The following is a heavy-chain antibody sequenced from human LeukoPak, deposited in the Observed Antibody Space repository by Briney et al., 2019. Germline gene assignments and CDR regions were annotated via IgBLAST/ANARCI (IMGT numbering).Heavy chain of an antibody. CDR2: ISGSGSSI. CDR3: ARARPFRGVTPDYDYYYMDV. V-gene: IGHV3-11*01. Sequence: PGGSLRLSCAACGFSFSDYYTRWIRQAPGKGREGVSFISGSGSSIYYADSAKDRVTISRDNAKSSQYLQMNSLRAEDTAVYYGARARPFRGVTPDYDYYYMDVWGKGTTVTVSS. J-gene: IGHJ6*03. D-gene: IGHD3-16*01. CDR1: GFSFSDYY.